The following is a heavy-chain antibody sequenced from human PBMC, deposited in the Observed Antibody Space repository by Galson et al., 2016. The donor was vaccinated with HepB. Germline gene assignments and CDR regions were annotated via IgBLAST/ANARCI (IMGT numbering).Heavy chain of an antibody. Sequence: SLRLSCAASGFTFSDYYMDWVRQAPGKGLEWVGRTRNRANSYTTEYAASVRGRFTISRDDSRNSLYLQMNRLKTEDTAVYFCARLGTSGGPYYYYGSDVWGQGTTVTVSS. CDR3: ARLGTSGGPYYYYGSDV. D-gene: IGHD4-23*01. CDR1: GFTFSDYY. V-gene: IGHV3-72*01. J-gene: IGHJ6*02. CDR2: TRNRANSYTT.